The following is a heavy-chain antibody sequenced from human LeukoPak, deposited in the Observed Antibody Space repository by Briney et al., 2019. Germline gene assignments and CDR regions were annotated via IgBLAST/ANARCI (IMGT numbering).Heavy chain of an antibody. J-gene: IGHJ6*02. CDR3: ASLVVVVAAGSDV. Sequence: AGRSLRLSCAASAFTFSDYYMSWIRQAPGNGLGWVSYISSIGSTIYYADSVKGRFTITRDNAKNSLDLQMNSLRAEDTAVYYCASLVVVVAAGSDVWGQGTTVTVSS. CDR1: AFTFSDYY. V-gene: IGHV3-11*01. CDR2: ISSIGSTI. D-gene: IGHD2-15*01.